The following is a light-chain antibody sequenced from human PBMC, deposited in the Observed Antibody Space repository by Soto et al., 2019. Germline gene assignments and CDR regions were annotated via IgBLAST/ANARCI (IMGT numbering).Light chain of an antibody. CDR1: QSVLYSSNNKNY. CDR3: QQYYSTPRLT. J-gene: IGKJ4*01. CDR2: WAS. V-gene: IGKV4-1*01. Sequence: DIVMTQSPDSLAVSLGERGTINCKSSQSVLYSSNNKNYLAWYQQKPGQPPKLLIYWASTRESGVPDRFSGSGSGTDFTLTISSLQAEDVAVYYCQQYYSTPRLTFGGGTKVDIK.